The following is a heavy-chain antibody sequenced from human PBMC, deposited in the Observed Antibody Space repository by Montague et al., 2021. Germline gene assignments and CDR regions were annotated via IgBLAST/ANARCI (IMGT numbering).Heavy chain of an antibody. Sequence: SETLSLTCGLSGGSLSGYYWSWIRQTPGKGLEWIGNINHSGSAKYNPSLKNRVSISVGTSNNQFFLDLTSATAADAAMYLCARGLFGTMNDQYSGGCYYFDKWGEGTMVTVSS. CDR3: ARGLFGTMNDQYSGGCYYFDK. CDR1: GGSLSGYY. J-gene: IGHJ4*02. CDR2: INHSGSA. D-gene: IGHD6-19*01. V-gene: IGHV4-34*01.